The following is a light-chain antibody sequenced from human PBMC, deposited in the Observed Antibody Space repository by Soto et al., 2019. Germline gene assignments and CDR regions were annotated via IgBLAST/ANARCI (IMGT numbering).Light chain of an antibody. CDR1: QSVSSY. J-gene: IGKJ1*01. CDR2: GAS. Sequence: EIVLTQSPGTLSLSPGERATLSCRASQSVSSYLAWYQQKPGQAPRLLIYGASTRATGIPARFSGSGSGTDFTLTISSLQSEDLAVYYCQQCHNWPRTFGQGTKVDI. CDR3: QQCHNWPRT. V-gene: IGKV3-15*01.